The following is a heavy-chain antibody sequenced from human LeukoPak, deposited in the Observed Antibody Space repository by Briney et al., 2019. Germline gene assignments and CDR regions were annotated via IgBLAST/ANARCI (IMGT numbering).Heavy chain of an antibody. CDR2: INPNSGGT. CDR1: GYTFTGYY. Sequence: ASVKVSCKASGYTFTGYYMHWVRQAPGQGLEWMGWINPNSGGTSFAPNFQGRVIMTRDTSISTAYMELSSLRSDDTAVYFCARDRVGSAWEFDYWGQGTLVTVSS. J-gene: IGHJ4*02. V-gene: IGHV1-2*02. D-gene: IGHD6-19*01. CDR3: ARDRVGSAWEFDY.